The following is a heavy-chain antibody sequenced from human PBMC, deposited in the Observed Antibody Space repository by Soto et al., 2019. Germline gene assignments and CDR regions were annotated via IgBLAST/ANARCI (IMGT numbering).Heavy chain of an antibody. Sequence: TGGSLRLSCEASGFSISGYSICWVRQSAGKGLEWLAYITVVTGNTRYADSVKGRFTISADRGRNSVFLQLNSLRDEDTAVYYCVRDRDLGGDMAHGDLWGQGTLVTVS. CDR3: VRDRDLGGDMAHGDL. V-gene: IGHV3-48*02. CDR1: GFSISGYS. D-gene: IGHD3-10*01. CDR2: ITVVTGNT. J-gene: IGHJ4*01.